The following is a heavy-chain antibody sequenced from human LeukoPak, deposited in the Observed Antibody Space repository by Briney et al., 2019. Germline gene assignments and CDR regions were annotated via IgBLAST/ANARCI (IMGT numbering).Heavy chain of an antibody. D-gene: IGHD3-22*01. CDR3: ARDYYDSSGYYFVA. CDR2: IYSGGST. Sequence: PGGSLRLSCAASGFAVSSNYMSWVRQAPGKGLEWVSVIYSGGSTYYADSVKGRFTISRDNSKNTLYLQMNSLRAEDTAVYYGARDYYDSSGYYFVAWGQGTLVTVSS. CDR1: GFAVSSNY. V-gene: IGHV3-66*02. J-gene: IGHJ4*02.